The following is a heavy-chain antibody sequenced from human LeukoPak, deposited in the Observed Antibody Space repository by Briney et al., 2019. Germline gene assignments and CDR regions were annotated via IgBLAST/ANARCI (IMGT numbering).Heavy chain of an antibody. D-gene: IGHD3-10*02. CDR1: GFTFSRYW. CDR2: TNQDGGEK. Sequence: GGSLRLSCAASGFTFSRYWMTWVRQAPGKGLEWVTNTNQDGGEKYFVDSVKGRFIISRDNAKNSLYLQMNSLRAEDTAVYYCAELGITMIGGVWGKGTTVTISS. J-gene: IGHJ6*04. CDR3: AELGITMIGGV. V-gene: IGHV3-7*01.